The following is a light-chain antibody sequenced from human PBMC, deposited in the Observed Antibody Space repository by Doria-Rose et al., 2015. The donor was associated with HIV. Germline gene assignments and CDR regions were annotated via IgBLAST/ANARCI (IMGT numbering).Light chain of an antibody. CDR2: GAS. Sequence: TQSPGTLSLSPGERATLSCRASQSVSANYLAWYQQRPGQSPRLLIYGASSRATDIPDRFSGSGSGTDFTLTISRLEPEDFAVYYCHQYASSRTFGQATKVEIK. CDR3: HQYASSRT. J-gene: IGKJ1*01. CDR1: QSVSANY. V-gene: IGKV3-20*01.